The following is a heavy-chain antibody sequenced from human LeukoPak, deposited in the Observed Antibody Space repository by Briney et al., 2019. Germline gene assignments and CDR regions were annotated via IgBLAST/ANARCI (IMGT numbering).Heavy chain of an antibody. CDR3: AREINYYGSGSPKFFDY. V-gene: IGHV4-34*01. Sequence: SETLSLTCVVYGGSFSGYYWSWIRQPPGKGLEWIGEINHSGSTNYNPSLKSRVTISVDTSKNQFSLKLSSVTAADTAVYYCAREINYYGSGSPKFFDYWGQGTLVTVSS. CDR1: GGSFSGYY. D-gene: IGHD3-10*01. CDR2: INHSGST. J-gene: IGHJ4*02.